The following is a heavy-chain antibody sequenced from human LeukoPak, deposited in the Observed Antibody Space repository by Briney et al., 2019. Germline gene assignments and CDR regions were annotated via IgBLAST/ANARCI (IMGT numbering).Heavy chain of an antibody. Sequence: SETLSLTCSVSGVSITSNYWSWIRQRPGKGLEWIGYTHHSGSTSYNPSLKSRITISLDTSNNQFSLKLSSVTAADTAVYYCARSSGHSYGDFDYWGQRTLVTVSS. D-gene: IGHD5-18*01. CDR2: THHSGST. CDR1: GVSITSNY. V-gene: IGHV4-59*01. CDR3: ARSSGHSYGDFDY. J-gene: IGHJ4*02.